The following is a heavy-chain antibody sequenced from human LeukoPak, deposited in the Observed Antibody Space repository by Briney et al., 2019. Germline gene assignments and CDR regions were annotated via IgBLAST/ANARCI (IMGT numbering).Heavy chain of an antibody. J-gene: IGHJ4*02. CDR2: ISRDSDIR. CDR1: GFIFGRDS. Sequence: PGGSLTLSCAASGFIFGRDSMNWVRQAPGRGLEWISYISRDSDIRYYADSVRGRFHISRDNARSSLYLQMNSLRADDTAVYYCARDRGYCSGGSCTYSRWGQGTLVTVSS. D-gene: IGHD2-15*01. V-gene: IGHV3-48*01. CDR3: ARDRGYCSGGSCTYSR.